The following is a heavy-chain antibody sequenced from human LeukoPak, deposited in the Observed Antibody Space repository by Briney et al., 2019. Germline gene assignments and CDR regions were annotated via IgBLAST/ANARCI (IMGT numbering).Heavy chain of an antibody. Sequence: GGSLRLSCEPSGFTFSSNWMSWVRQAPGKGLEWVANIKQDGSQKYYVDSVKGRFTISRDNAKNTLYLQMNSLRADDTAVYYCARDLEGLDYWGQGTLVTVSS. V-gene: IGHV3-7*04. CDR2: IKQDGSQK. J-gene: IGHJ4*02. CDR1: GFTFSSNW. D-gene: IGHD1-1*01. CDR3: ARDLEGLDY.